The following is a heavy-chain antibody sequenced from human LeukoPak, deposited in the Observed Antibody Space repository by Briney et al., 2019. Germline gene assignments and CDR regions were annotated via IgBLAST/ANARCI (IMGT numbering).Heavy chain of an antibody. CDR2: ISAYNGNT. J-gene: IGHJ5*02. V-gene: IGHV1-18*01. Sequence: ASVKVSCKASVYTFTSYGISWVRQAPGQGLEWMGWISAYNGNTNYAQKLQGRVTMTTDTSTSTAYMELRSLRSDDTAVYYCARTEGIAVAGDWFDPWGQGTLVTVSS. CDR3: ARTEGIAVAGDWFDP. D-gene: IGHD6-19*01. CDR1: VYTFTSYG.